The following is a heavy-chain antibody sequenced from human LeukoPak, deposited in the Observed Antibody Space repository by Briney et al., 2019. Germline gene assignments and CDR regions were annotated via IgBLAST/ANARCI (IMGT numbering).Heavy chain of an antibody. V-gene: IGHV3-48*02. D-gene: IGHD5-18*01. CDR3: ARDSGYSYADDY. J-gene: IGHJ4*02. CDR1: GFTFRSYA. Sequence: GGSLRLSCAASGFTFRSYAMQWVRQAPGKGLEWVSYITYNSGTISYADSVKGRFTISRDNAKDSLYPQMSSLRDEDTAVYYCARDSGYSYADDYWGQGTLVTVSS. CDR2: ITYNSGTI.